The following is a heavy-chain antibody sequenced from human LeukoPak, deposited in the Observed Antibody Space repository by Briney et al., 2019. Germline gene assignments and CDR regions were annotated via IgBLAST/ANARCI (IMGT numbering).Heavy chain of an antibody. J-gene: IGHJ4*02. CDR3: ARGRANDFNTFDY. CDR1: GYTFTSYY. CDR2: ISPSGDNT. V-gene: IGHV1-46*01. D-gene: IGHD2-21*02. Sequence: ASVKVSCEASGYTFTSYYMHWVRQAPGQGLEWMGIISPSGDNTNYAQKFQGRVTMTSDTPTSTVYMEVSSLRSDDTAVYYCARGRANDFNTFDYWGQGTLVTVSS.